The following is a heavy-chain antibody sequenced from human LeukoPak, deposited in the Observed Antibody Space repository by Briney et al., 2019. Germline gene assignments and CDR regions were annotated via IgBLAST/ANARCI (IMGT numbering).Heavy chain of an antibody. Sequence: SETLSLTGTVSGGSVGSSIYYWGWIRQPPGKGLEWIAAIYYSGSTYYNPSLKSRVTISVDTSKNEVSLKLSSVTAADTAVYYCARGLYSSAWYHFDFWGQGTLVTVSS. CDR3: ARGLYSSAWYHFDF. D-gene: IGHD6-19*01. V-gene: IGHV4-39*01. CDR1: GGSVGSSIYY. J-gene: IGHJ4*02. CDR2: IYYSGST.